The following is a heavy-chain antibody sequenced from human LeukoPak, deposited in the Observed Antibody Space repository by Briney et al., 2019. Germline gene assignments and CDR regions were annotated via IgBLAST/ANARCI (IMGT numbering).Heavy chain of an antibody. D-gene: IGHD3-22*01. Sequence: HPGGSLRLSCAASGFTFSSHSMSWVRQAPGKGLEWVSYISSSSSTIYYADSVKGRFTISRDNAKNSLYLQMNSLRAEDTAVYYCARGAYYYEDWGQGTLVTVSS. CDR3: ARGAYYYED. CDR2: ISSSSSTI. CDR1: GFTFSSHS. V-gene: IGHV3-48*01. J-gene: IGHJ4*02.